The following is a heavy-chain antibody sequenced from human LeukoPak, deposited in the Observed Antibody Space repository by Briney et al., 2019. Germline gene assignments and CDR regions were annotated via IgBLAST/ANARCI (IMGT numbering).Heavy chain of an antibody. CDR3: VRDSSGTLAFDV. V-gene: IGHV4-39*02. Sequence: SETLSLTCTVSGGSVSRSPYYWGWIRRTPGKGLEWIARIFHDGTTHYNPSLKSRLTMSVDTSKNDFSLRLSSVTASDTAIYYCVRDSSGTLAFDVWGQGTMVAVSS. J-gene: IGHJ3*01. D-gene: IGHD3-22*01. CDR1: GGSVSRSPYY. CDR2: IFHDGTT.